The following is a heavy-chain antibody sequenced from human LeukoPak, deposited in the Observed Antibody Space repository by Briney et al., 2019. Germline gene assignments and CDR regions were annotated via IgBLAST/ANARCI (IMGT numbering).Heavy chain of an antibody. CDR2: IIPIFGTA. Sequence: GASVKVSCKASGGTFSSYAISWVRQAPGQGLEWMGGIIPIFGTANYAQKFQGRVTITADESTSTAYMELSSLRSEDTAVYYCARAPPPPVYYDSSGYEAPFDYWGQGTLVTVSS. CDR3: ARAPPPPVYYDSSGYEAPFDY. CDR1: GGTFSSYA. J-gene: IGHJ4*02. D-gene: IGHD3-22*01. V-gene: IGHV1-69*13.